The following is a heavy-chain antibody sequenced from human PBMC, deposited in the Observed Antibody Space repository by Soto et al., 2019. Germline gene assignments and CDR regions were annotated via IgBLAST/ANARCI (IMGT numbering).Heavy chain of an antibody. V-gene: IGHV3-23*01. CDR1: GFSFSSYT. CDR3: AKDGDYEYFDY. J-gene: IGHJ4*02. D-gene: IGHD3-22*01. Sequence: GGSLRLSCAASGFSFSSYTVNWVRQAPGKGLEWVSSINNNSGRKYYADSVKGRFTISRDNSKNTLFLQMNSLKAEDTAVYFCAKDGDYEYFDYWGQGAQVTVSS. CDR2: INNNSGRK.